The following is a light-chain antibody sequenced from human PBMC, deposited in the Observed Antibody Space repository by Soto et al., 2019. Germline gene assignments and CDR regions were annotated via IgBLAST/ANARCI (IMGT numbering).Light chain of an antibody. J-gene: IGKJ1*01. Sequence: ETVMTQSLVTLSVSPGERATLSCRASQSVTSNLAWYQQQPGQAPRLLIYDASTRATGVPARFSGSGSGTEFTLSISSLQSEESAVYYCQQYNNWPWTFGPGTKVEIK. CDR1: QSVTSN. V-gene: IGKV3-15*01. CDR3: QQYNNWPWT. CDR2: DAS.